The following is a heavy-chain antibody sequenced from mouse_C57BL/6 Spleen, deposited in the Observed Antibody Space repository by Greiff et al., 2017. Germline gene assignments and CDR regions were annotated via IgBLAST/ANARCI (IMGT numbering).Heavy chain of an antibody. V-gene: IGHV1-26*01. CDR2: INPNNGGT. CDR1: GYTFTDYY. J-gene: IGHJ4*01. CDR3: ARLDAMDY. Sequence: EVQLQQSGPELVKPGASVKISCKASGYTFTDYYMNWVQQSHGKSLEWIGDINPNNGGTSYNQKFKGKATLTVDKSSSTAYMERRSLTSEDSAVYYCARLDAMDYWGQGTSVTVSS.